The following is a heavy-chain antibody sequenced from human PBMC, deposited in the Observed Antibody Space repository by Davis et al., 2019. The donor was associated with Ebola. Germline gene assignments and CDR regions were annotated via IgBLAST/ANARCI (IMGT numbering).Heavy chain of an antibody. CDR2: ISYDGSNK. V-gene: IGHV3-30*03. CDR3: ARDQEYSSY. J-gene: IGHJ4*02. Sequence: GESLKISCAASGFTFSSYGMHWVRQAPGKGLEWVAVISYDGSNKYYADSVKGRFTISRDNSKNTLYLQMNSLRAEDTAVYYCARDQEYSSYWGQGTLATVSS. CDR1: GFTFSSYG. D-gene: IGHD6-6*01.